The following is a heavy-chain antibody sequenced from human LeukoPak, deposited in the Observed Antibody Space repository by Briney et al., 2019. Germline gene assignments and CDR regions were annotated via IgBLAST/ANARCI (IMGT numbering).Heavy chain of an antibody. V-gene: IGHV4-39*07. Sequence: SETLSLTCTVSGGSISSSSAYWGWIRQPPGKGLEWIGSIYYSKNTYYNPSLKSRVTISVDTSKNQFSLKLSSVTAADTAVYYCARYVGYCSGGSCYSENWFDPWGQGTLVTVSS. CDR1: GGSISSSSAY. D-gene: IGHD2-15*01. J-gene: IGHJ5*02. CDR2: IYYSKNT. CDR3: ARYVGYCSGGSCYSENWFDP.